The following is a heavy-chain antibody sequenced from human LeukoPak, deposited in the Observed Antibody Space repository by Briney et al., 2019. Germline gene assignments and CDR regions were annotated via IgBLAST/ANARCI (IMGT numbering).Heavy chain of an antibody. V-gene: IGHV1-24*01. D-gene: IGHD1-20*01. J-gene: IGHJ4*02. CDR1: GYTLTELS. CDR3: ATDRVTGTTLTEYYFDY. Sequence: GASMKVSCKVSGYTLTELSMHWVRQAPGKGLEWMGGFDPEDGETIYAQKFQGRVTMTEDTSTDTAYMELSSLRSEDTAVYYCATDRVTGTTLTEYYFDYWGQGTLVTVSS. CDR2: FDPEDGET.